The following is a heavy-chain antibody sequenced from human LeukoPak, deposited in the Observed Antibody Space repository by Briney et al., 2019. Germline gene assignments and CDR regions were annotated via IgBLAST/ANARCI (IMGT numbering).Heavy chain of an antibody. D-gene: IGHD1-26*01. Sequence: PGRSLRLSCAASGFTFSGYAMHWVRRAPGKGLEGVAVISYDGSNKYYADSVKGRFTISRDNSKNTLYLQMNSLRAEDTAVYYCARDSGSLPPYFDYWGRGTLVTVSS. CDR2: ISYDGSNK. CDR1: GFTFSGYA. J-gene: IGHJ4*02. CDR3: ARDSGSLPPYFDY. V-gene: IGHV3-30-3*01.